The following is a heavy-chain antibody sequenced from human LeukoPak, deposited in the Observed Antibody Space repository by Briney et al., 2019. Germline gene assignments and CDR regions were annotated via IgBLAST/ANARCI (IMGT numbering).Heavy chain of an antibody. CDR2: IYYSGST. Sequence: SETLSLTCTVSGGSISSGGYHWSWIRQHPGKGLEWIGYIYYSGSTYYNPSLKSRVTISVDTSKNQFSLKLSSVTAADTAVYYCASGYCSSTSCLDYWGQGTLVTVSS. J-gene: IGHJ4*02. CDR3: ASGYCSSTSCLDY. D-gene: IGHD2-2*03. V-gene: IGHV4-31*03. CDR1: GGSISSGGYH.